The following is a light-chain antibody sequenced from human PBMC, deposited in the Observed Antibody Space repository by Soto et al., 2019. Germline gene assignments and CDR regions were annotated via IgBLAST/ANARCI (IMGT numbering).Light chain of an antibody. CDR2: GAS. J-gene: IGKJ1*01. CDR3: QQYNNWPRT. Sequence: EIVMTQSTATLSVSPGERATLSCRASQSVSSNLAWYQQKPGQAPRLLIYGASTRATGIPARFSGSGSVTEFTLTISSLQSEDFAVYYCQQYNNWPRTFGQGNKVEIK. CDR1: QSVSSN. V-gene: IGKV3-15*01.